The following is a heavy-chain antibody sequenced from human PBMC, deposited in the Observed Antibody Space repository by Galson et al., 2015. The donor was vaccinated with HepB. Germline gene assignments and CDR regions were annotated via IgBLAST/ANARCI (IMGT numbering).Heavy chain of an antibody. CDR2: INTNTGNP. CDR3: ARDVDVLLWFGELLNNWFDP. Sequence: SVKVSCKASGYTFTSYAMNWVRQAPGQGLEWMGWINTNTGNPTYAQGFTGRFVFSLDTSVSAAYLQISSLKAEDTAVYYCARDVDVLLWFGELLNNWFDPWGQGTLVTVSS. V-gene: IGHV7-4-1*02. D-gene: IGHD3-10*01. J-gene: IGHJ5*02. CDR1: GYTFTSYA.